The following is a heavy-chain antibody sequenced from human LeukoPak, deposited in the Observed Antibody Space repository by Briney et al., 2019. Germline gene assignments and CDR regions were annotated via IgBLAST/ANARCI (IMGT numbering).Heavy chain of an antibody. J-gene: IGHJ5*02. CDR2: IYYSGST. D-gene: IGHD4-17*01. CDR1: GGSISSYY. V-gene: IGHV4-59*08. Sequence: NPSETLSLTCTVSGGSISSYYWSWIRQPPGKGLEWIGYIYYSGSTNYNPSLKSRVTISVDTSMNQFSLKLSSVTAADTAVYYCARHTDYDYGDYDHWFDPWGQGTLVTVSS. CDR3: ARHTDYDYGDYDHWFDP.